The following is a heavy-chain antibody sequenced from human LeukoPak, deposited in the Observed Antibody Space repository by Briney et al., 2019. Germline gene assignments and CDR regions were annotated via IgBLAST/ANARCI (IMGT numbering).Heavy chain of an antibody. CDR2: MNPNSGNT. J-gene: IGHJ4*02. D-gene: IGHD3-16*01. Sequence: ASVKVSCKASGYTFTIYDINWVRQATGQGLEWMGWMNPNSGNTGYAQKFQGRVTMTRNTSISTAYMELSSLRSEDTAVYYCARGAFMITFGEHLYYFDYWGQGTLVTVSS. V-gene: IGHV1-8*01. CDR1: GYTFTIYD. CDR3: ARGAFMITFGEHLYYFDY.